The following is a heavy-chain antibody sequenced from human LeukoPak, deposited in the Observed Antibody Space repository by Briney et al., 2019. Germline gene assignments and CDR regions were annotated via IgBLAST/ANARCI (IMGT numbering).Heavy chain of an antibody. V-gene: IGHV4-38-2*01. Sequence: SETLSLTCDVSGYSISSGHYWGWIRQPPGKGLEWIGSLSDGGTPDYNPSLKSRVSMSIDTSKNQFSLRLRSPTAADTAIYYCGTSDSGSIFGVVISFWGRGTLVTVSS. CDR3: GTSDSGSIFGVVISF. CDR2: LSDGGTP. D-gene: IGHD3-3*02. CDR1: GYSISSGHY. J-gene: IGHJ4*02.